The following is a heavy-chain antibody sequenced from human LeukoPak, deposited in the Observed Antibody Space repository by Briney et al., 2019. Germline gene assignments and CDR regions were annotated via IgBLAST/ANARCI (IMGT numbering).Heavy chain of an antibody. D-gene: IGHD3-16*01. CDR3: AKGFREGGALDY. Sequence: PGGSLRLSCSASGFTFSIYSMHWVRQAPGKGLKYVSAINNNGGSTYYADSVKGRFTISRDNSKNTLYLQMNSLRAEDTAVYYCAKGFREGGALDYWGQGTLVTVSS. J-gene: IGHJ4*02. CDR2: INNNGGST. CDR1: GFTFSIYS. V-gene: IGHV3-64*04.